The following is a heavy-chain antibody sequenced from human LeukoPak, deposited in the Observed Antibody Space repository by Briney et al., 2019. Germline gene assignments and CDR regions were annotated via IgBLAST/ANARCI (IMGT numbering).Heavy chain of an antibody. J-gene: IGHJ2*01. CDR2: IYYGGST. CDR3: VRSTDWYFDL. Sequence: SETLSLTCTVSGGSISRTTYTWVWIRQPPRKGLEWIANIYYGGSTYYNPTLKSRVTISVDTSKIHFSLRLSSVTAADTAVYYCVRSTDWYFDLWGRGTLVTVSS. CDR1: GGSISRTTYT. V-gene: IGHV4-39*02.